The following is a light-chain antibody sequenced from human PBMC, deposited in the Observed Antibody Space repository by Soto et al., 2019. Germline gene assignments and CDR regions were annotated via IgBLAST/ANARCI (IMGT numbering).Light chain of an antibody. Sequence: QSVLTQPPSLSGTPGQRVTISCSGSTSNIAGNTVHWYQHLPETAPKLLLYIDDQRPSGVPDRFSGYKSGTSASLAISGRQSDDEADYYCATWDDSLNAAVFGGGTQLTVL. J-gene: IGLJ7*01. V-gene: IGLV1-44*01. CDR3: ATWDDSLNAAV. CDR2: IDD. CDR1: TSNIAGNT.